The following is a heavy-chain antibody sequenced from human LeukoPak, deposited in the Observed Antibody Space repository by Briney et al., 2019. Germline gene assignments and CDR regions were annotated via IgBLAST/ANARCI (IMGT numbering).Heavy chain of an antibody. J-gene: IGHJ3*01. V-gene: IGHV1-18*01. CDR1: GYSFITYC. Sequence: PGASVKFSCKASGYSFITYCISWGRQAPGQGLEWMVWINPRNGNTNYVQKLQGRVTITTDTSTSTAYMELRSLRSDDTAVYYCARVGYDSSGHHPYAFDVWGQGTMVTVSS. D-gene: IGHD3-22*01. CDR2: INPRNGNT. CDR3: ARVGYDSSGHHPYAFDV.